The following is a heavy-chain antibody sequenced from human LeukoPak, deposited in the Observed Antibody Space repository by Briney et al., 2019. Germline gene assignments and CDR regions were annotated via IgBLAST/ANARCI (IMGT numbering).Heavy chain of an antibody. CDR2: INHSGST. D-gene: IGHD3-22*01. CDR3: ARDSPTRYYDSSGYYEYNYYYYMDV. J-gene: IGHJ6*03. V-gene: IGHV4-34*01. CDR1: GGSFSGYY. Sequence: SETLSLTCAVYGGSFSGYYWSWIRQPPGKGLEWIGEINHSGSTNYNPSLKGRVTISVDTSKNQFSLKLSSVTAADTAVYYCARDSPTRYYDSSGYYEYNYYYYMDVWGKGTTVTVSS.